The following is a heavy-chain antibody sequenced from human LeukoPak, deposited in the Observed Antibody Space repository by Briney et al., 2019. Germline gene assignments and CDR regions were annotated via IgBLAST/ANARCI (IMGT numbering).Heavy chain of an antibody. CDR3: ATTPAE. CDR1: GYTFTVYY. Sequence: ASVKVSCKGSGYTFTVYYTHWVRQAPGQGLEWMGWINPNTGGTNYAQKFQGRVTMTRDTSISTAYMDLSRLRSDDTAVYYCATTPAEWGQGTLVTVSS. V-gene: IGHV1-2*02. D-gene: IGHD2-2*01. CDR2: INPNTGGT. J-gene: IGHJ4*02.